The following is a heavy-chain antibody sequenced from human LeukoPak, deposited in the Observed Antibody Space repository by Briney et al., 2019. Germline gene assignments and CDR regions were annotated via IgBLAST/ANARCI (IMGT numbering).Heavy chain of an antibody. Sequence: ASVKVSCKASGYTFTGYYIHWVRQAPGQGLQWMGRINPNSGGTNYAQNFQGRVTMTRDTSISTAHMELSSLRSDDTAVYYCAREKESVAGRELDYWGQGTLVTVSS. CDR1: GYTFTGYY. CDR2: INPNSGGT. J-gene: IGHJ4*02. D-gene: IGHD6-19*01. CDR3: AREKESVAGRELDY. V-gene: IGHV1-2*06.